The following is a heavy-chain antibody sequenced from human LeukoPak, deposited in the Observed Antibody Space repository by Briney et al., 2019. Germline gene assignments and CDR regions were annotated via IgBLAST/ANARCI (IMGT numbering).Heavy chain of an antibody. Sequence: PGGSLRLSCAASGFTFSSYDLHWVRQAPGKGLEYVSSISGKGGSTYYANSAKGRFTISRDNSKNTLYLQMGSLRAEDMAVYYCAREGGAAAGTGAFDIWGQGTMVTVSS. D-gene: IGHD6-13*01. CDR2: ISGKGGST. J-gene: IGHJ3*02. CDR3: AREGGAAAGTGAFDI. V-gene: IGHV3-64*01. CDR1: GFTFSSYD.